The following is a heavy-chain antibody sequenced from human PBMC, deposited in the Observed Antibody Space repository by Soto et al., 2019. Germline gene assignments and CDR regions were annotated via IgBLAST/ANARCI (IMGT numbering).Heavy chain of an antibody. J-gene: IGHJ4*02. V-gene: IGHV1-46*04. CDR2: INPSAHST. CDR1: GYTFTNFY. D-gene: IGHD1-26*01. CDR3: ARALTAQEPGP. Sequence: QVQLVQSGAEVKKPGASVTVSCKASGYTFTNFYMHWVRQAPGQGLEWMGIINPSAHSTTYAQKLQGRVTMTSDTSTSTVYMEMRSLRSEDTAIYFCARALTAQEPGPWGQGTLVTVSS.